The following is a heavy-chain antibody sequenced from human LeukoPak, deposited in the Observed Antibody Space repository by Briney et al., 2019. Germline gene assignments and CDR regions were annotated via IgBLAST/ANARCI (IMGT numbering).Heavy chain of an antibody. CDR1: GFTVSTNY. D-gene: IGHD5-12*01. J-gene: IGHJ4*02. V-gene: IGHV3-66*02. Sequence: GGSLRLSCAASGFTVSTNYMSWVRQAPGKGLEWVSVISSGGTPYYADSVKGRFTISRDSSENTLYLQMHSLRAEDTAVYYCARGGAGYAFDYWGQGALVTVSS. CDR2: ISSGGTP. CDR3: ARGGAGYAFDY.